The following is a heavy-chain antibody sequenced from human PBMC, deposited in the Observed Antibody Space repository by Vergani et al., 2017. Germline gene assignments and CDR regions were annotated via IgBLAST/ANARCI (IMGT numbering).Heavy chain of an antibody. CDR2: IIPIFGTA. CDR1: GGTFSSYA. Sequence: QVQLVQSGAEVKKPGSSVKVSCKASGGTFSSYAISWVRQAPGQGLEWMGGIIPIFGTANYAQKFQGRVTITADKSTSTAYMELSSLRSDETAVYYCAGSSLLSDAFDIWGQGTMVTVSS. CDR3: AGSSLLSDAFDI. J-gene: IGHJ3*02. V-gene: IGHV1-69*06. D-gene: IGHD1-26*01.